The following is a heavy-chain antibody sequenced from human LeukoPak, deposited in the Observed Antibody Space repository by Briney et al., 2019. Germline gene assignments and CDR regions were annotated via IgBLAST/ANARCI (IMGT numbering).Heavy chain of an antibody. CDR3: ATYRGLGY. CDR1: GFIFSSNW. J-gene: IGHJ4*02. D-gene: IGHD6-19*01. Sequence: GGSLRPSCVVSGFIFSSNWMSWVRQAPGKGLEWVANIKQDGSEKYYVDSVKGRFTISRDNAKNSLYLQMNSLRAEDTAVYYCATYRGLGYWGQGTLVGVSS. CDR2: IKQDGSEK. V-gene: IGHV3-7*01.